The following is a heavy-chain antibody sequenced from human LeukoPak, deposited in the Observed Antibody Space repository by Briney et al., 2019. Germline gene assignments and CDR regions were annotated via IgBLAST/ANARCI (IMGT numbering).Heavy chain of an antibody. J-gene: IGHJ4*02. Sequence: SETLSLTCTVSGGSISSSSYYWGWIRQPPGKGLEWIGSIYYSGSTYYNPSLKSRVTISVDTSKNQFSLRLSSVTAADTAVYYCARDSLYYYDSSGYSKFDYWGQGTLVTVSS. CDR2: IYYSGST. V-gene: IGHV4-39*07. CDR1: GGSISSSSYY. CDR3: ARDSLYYYDSSGYSKFDY. D-gene: IGHD3-22*01.